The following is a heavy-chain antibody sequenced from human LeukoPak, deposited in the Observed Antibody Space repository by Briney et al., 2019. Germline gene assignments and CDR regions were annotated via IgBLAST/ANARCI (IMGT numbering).Heavy chain of an antibody. CDR1: GFTFSSYA. CDR2: ISYDGSNK. D-gene: IGHD6-13*01. CDR3: AKDTGDTSSSWYEPRGKWGYLDY. Sequence: TGGSLSLSCAASGFTFSSYAMHWVRQAPGKGLEWVAVISYDGSNKYYADSVKGRFTISRDNSKNTLYLQMNSLRAEDTAVYYCAKDTGDTSSSWYEPRGKWGYLDYWGQGTLVTVSS. V-gene: IGHV3-30-3*01. J-gene: IGHJ4*02.